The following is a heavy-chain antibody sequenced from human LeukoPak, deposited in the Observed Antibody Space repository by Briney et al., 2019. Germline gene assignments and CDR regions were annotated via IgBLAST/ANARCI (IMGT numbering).Heavy chain of an antibody. Sequence: GGSLTLSCAAFEFIFSSYVMSWVRQAPGKGLEGVSVIYSGGSTYYADSVKGRFTISRDNSKNTLYLQMNSLRAEDTAVYYCARDYDSSGPPDAFDIWGQGTMVTVSS. CDR2: IYSGGST. CDR3: ARDYDSSGPPDAFDI. J-gene: IGHJ3*02. V-gene: IGHV3-66*01. D-gene: IGHD3-22*01. CDR1: EFIFSSYV.